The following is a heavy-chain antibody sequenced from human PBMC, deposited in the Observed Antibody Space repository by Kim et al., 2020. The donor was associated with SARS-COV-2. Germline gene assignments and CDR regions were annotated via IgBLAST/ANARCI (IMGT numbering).Heavy chain of an antibody. CDR2: ISSTGTI. D-gene: IGHD2-2*02. J-gene: IGHJ4*02. V-gene: IGHV3-48*02. CDR1: GFSFSTYS. Sequence: GGSMRLSCAASGFSFSTYSMDWVRQAPGKGPEWVSYISSTGTIQYADSVKDRFTISRDNAKNSLYLQMNSLRDEDTAVYYCARELPYQYFDYWGQGALGT. CDR3: ARELPYQYFDY.